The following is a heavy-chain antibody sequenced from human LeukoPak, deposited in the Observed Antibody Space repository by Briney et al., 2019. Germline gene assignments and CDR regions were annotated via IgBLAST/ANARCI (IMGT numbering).Heavy chain of an antibody. Sequence: GGSLRLSCAASGFTFSSYAMSWVRQAPGKGLEWVSAISGSGGSTYYADSVKGRFTISRDNSKNTLYLQMNSLRAEDAAVYYCAKTLPNDYDYIWGGYAQALDYWGQGTLVTVSS. D-gene: IGHD3-16*01. CDR2: ISGSGGST. CDR3: AKTLPNDYDYIWGGYAQALDY. V-gene: IGHV3-23*01. CDR1: GFTFSSYA. J-gene: IGHJ4*02.